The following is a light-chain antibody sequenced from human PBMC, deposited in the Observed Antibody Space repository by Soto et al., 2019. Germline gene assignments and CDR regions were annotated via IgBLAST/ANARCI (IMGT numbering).Light chain of an antibody. CDR3: QSYDSSLSAVV. CDR2: GNN. V-gene: IGLV1-40*01. CDR1: SSNIGAVYE. Sequence: QPVLTQPPSVSGAPGQRVTISCTGSSSNIGAVYEVHWYQQLPGTAPKLLIYGNNNRPSGVPDRFSGSKSGTSASLAITGLQAEDEADYYCQSYDSSLSAVVFGGGTKLTVL. J-gene: IGLJ2*01.